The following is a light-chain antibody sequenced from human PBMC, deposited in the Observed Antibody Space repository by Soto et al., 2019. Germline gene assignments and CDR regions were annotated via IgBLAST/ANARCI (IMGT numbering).Light chain of an antibody. V-gene: IGKV3D-20*02. J-gene: IGKJ1*01. CDR2: RSY. CDR3: QQRSNWQGT. CDR1: QSLSSSY. Sequence: EIILTQSPDTLSLSPGERATLSCGASQSLSSSYLAWYQQKAGQPPRLLXFRSYDRAAGVPDRFSGSASGTEFSLTISSLEPGDFAVYYCQQRSNWQGTFGQGTKVDIK.